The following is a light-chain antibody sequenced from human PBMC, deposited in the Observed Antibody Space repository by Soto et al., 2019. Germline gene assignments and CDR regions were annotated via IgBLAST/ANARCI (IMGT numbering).Light chain of an antibody. V-gene: IGKV3-15*01. CDR2: GAS. Sequence: EIVMTQSPATLSVSPGERATLSCRASQSVSSNLAWYQQKPGQAPRLLIYGASTRATGIPARFSGSGSGTEFTLTISSLQSEDFAVYYCQHYNNWPPWTFGQGNKVEI. CDR1: QSVSSN. J-gene: IGKJ1*01. CDR3: QHYNNWPPWT.